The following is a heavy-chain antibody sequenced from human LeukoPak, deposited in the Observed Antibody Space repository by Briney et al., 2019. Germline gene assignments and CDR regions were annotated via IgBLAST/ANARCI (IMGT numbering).Heavy chain of an antibody. V-gene: IGHV1-69*05. CDR1: GGTFSSYA. D-gene: IGHD2-8*01. J-gene: IGHJ5*02. CDR3: AGDGGYCTNGVCYTAGWFDP. Sequence: GASVKVSCKASGGTFSSYAISWVRQAPGQGLEWMGGIIPIFGTANYAQKFQGRVTITTDESTSTAYMELSSPRSEDTAVYYCAGDGGYCTNGVCYTAGWFDPWGQGTLVTVSS. CDR2: IIPIFGTA.